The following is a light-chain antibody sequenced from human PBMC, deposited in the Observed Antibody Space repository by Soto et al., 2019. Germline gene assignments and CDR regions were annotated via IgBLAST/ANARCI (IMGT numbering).Light chain of an antibody. J-gene: IGLJ2*01. Sequence: QSVLTQPASVPGSPGQSITIPCTGTSSDVGYYNLVSWYQQHPGQAPKLIISEVSERPSGVSGRFSGSKSGNTASLTISGLQTEDEADYYCCSYAGVRTVIFGGGTKLTVL. CDR1: SSDVGYYNL. CDR3: CSYAGVRTVI. V-gene: IGLV2-23*02. CDR2: EVS.